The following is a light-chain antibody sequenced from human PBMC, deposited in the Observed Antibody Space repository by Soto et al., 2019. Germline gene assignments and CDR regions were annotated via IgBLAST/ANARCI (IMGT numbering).Light chain of an antibody. CDR1: QSVSSSY. CDR3: QQYGSLFT. V-gene: IGKV3-20*01. J-gene: IGKJ3*01. Sequence: EIVLTQSPGTLSLSPGERATLSCRASQSVSSSYLAWYQQKPGQAPRLLIYGASSRATGIPDRFSGSGSGTDFTLTISRLEPEDFAVYYCQQYGSLFTFGLETKVDIK. CDR2: GAS.